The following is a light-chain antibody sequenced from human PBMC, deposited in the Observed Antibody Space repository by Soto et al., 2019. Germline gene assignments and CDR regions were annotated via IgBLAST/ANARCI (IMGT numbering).Light chain of an antibody. J-gene: IGKJ5*01. CDR1: QSVSSK. Sequence: ETVLTQSPATLSVSAGERDTLSCSASQSVSSKLAWYQQKPGQAPRLLIYGASTRATGIPARFSGSGSGTEFTLTISSLQSEDSAVYYCQQYNNWPPITFGQGTRLEIK. V-gene: IGKV3D-15*01. CDR2: GAS. CDR3: QQYNNWPPIT.